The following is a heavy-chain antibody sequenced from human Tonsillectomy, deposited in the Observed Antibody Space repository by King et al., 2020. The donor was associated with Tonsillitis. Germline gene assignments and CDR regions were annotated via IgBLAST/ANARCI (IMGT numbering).Heavy chain of an antibody. V-gene: IGHV4-59*01. CDR1: GGSISSYY. CDR2: IYYSGST. J-gene: IGHJ5*02. D-gene: IGHD6-25*01. Sequence: QLQESGPGLVKPSETLSLTCTVSGGSISSYYWSWIRQPPGKGLEWIGDIYYSGSTNYNPSLKSRVTISVDTSKNQFSLKLSSVTAADTAVYYCARGRGDSSAFDPWGQGTLVTVSS. CDR3: ARGRGDSSAFDP.